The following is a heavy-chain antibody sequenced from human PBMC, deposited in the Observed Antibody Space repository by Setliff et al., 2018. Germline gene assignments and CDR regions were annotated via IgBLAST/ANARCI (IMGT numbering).Heavy chain of an antibody. CDR1: GYTFTGYY. CDR3: ARGPPEFVVAPAEGKFDY. V-gene: IGHV1-18*04. D-gene: IGHD2-15*01. Sequence: ASVKVSCKASGYTFTGYYIHWVRQAPGQGLEWMGWISAYARKFQGRVIMTTDTSTNTAYMELRSLRSDDTAIYYCARGPPEFVVAPAEGKFDYWGQGTLVTVSS. CDR2: ISAY. J-gene: IGHJ4*02.